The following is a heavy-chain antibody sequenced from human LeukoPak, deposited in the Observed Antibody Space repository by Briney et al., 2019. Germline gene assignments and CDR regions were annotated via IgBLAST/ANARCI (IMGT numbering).Heavy chain of an antibody. Sequence: PSETLSLTCTVSGGSINNYYWSWIRQPPGKGLEWIGYIYYRGSTNYNPSLKSRVTISVDTSKNQFSLKLSSVTAADTAVYYCATLDSGSYFDYWGQGTLVTVSS. CDR2: IYYRGST. CDR3: ATLDSGSYFDY. J-gene: IGHJ4*02. V-gene: IGHV4-59*08. CDR1: GGSINNYY. D-gene: IGHD1-26*01.